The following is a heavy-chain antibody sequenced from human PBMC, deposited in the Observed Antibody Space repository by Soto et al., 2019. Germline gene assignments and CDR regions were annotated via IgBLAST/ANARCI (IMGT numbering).Heavy chain of an antibody. D-gene: IGHD5-12*01. CDR1: GGSISSYY. CDR3: ARHKTVASPGDYYYYYMDV. Sequence: SETLSLTCTVSGGSISSYYWSWIRQPPGKGLEWIGYIYYSGSTNYNPSLKSRVTISVDTSKNQFSLKLSYVTAADTAVYYCARHKTVASPGDYYYYYMDVWGKGTTVTVSS. J-gene: IGHJ6*03. V-gene: IGHV4-59*08. CDR2: IYYSGST.